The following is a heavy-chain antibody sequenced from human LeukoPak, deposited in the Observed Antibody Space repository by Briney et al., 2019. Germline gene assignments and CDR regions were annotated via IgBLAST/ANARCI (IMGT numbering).Heavy chain of an antibody. Sequence: SETLSLTCAVSSGSISSYYWSWIRQPAGKGLEWIGRIYSSGSTYYNPSLKSRVTMSVDTSKNQFSLKLNSVTAADTALYYCARRGRSGYFDYWGREPWSPSPQ. CDR2: IYSSGST. CDR3: ARRGRSGYFDY. D-gene: IGHD3-22*01. V-gene: IGHV4-4*07. J-gene: IGHJ4*02. CDR1: SGSISSYY.